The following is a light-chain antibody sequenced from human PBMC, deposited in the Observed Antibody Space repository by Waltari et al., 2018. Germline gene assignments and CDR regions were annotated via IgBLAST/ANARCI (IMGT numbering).Light chain of an antibody. J-gene: IGLJ3*02. V-gene: IGLV6-57*03. CDR3: QSYDSSNWV. CDR2: EDN. CDR1: SGSIASNY. Sequence: NFMLTQPHSVSESPGTTVTISCTRSSGSIASNYVPRYQQRPGSAPTTVIYEDNQRPSGVPDRFSGSIDSSSNSASLTISGLKTEDEADYYCQSYDSSNWVFGGGTKLTVL.